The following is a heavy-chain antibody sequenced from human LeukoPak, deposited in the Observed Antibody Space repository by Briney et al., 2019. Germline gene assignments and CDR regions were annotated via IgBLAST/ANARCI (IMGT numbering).Heavy chain of an antibody. V-gene: IGHV4-59*01. J-gene: IGHJ5*02. CDR3: GGKYFCSTSCYFRFGFDP. CDR2: INYSGRT. CDR1: GGSISTYY. D-gene: IGHD2-2*01. Sequence: PSETLSLTCTVSGGSISTYYWSWVRQPPGKGLEWLGYINYSGRTNANSSLKSRVAISVDTSKNQFSLKLSSVPAAATAVYYCGGKYFCSTSCYFRFGFDPWGQGTLVTVSS.